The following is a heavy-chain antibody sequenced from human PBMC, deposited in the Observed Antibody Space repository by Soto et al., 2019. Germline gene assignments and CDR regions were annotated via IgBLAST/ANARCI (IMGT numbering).Heavy chain of an antibody. CDR1: GFSVSSGGVG. D-gene: IGHD4-4*01. CDR3: AQIVYGNYPMDNWFDP. Sequence: PGPTLVNPTQTLTLTCTFSGFSVSSGGVGVGWIRQPPGKALEWLALIYWNDDTRYSPSLKTRLTITKDTSKNQVVLTMTNMDPVDTATYFWAQIVYGNYPMDNWFDPCSPRTLVLGSS. J-gene: IGHJ5*02. CDR2: IYWNDDT. V-gene: IGHV2-5*01.